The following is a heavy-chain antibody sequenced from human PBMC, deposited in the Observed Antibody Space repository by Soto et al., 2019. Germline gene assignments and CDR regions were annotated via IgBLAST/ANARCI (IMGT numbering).Heavy chain of an antibody. CDR2: ISSSGATT. CDR3: VRDPGYGHGGY. Sequence: QVHLVESGGGLVKPGGSLRLSCAASGFTFSDYYMSWIRQAPGKGLEWVSYISSSGATTHYADSVKGRFTISRDNARNSLYLQMNSLRAEDTAVYFCVRDPGYGHGGYWGQGTLVTVSS. CDR1: GFTFSDYY. D-gene: IGHD2-2*03. J-gene: IGHJ4*02. V-gene: IGHV3-11*01.